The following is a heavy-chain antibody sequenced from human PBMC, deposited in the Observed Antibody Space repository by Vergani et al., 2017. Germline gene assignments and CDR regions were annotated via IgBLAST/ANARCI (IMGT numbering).Heavy chain of an antibody. CDR3: ARVLSPGAFDI. V-gene: IGHV4-59*01. Sequence: QVQLQESDPGLVKPSETLSLTYTVSGGSISSYYWSWIRQPPGKGLEWIGYIYYSGSTNYNPSLKSRVTISVDTSKNQFSLKLSSVTAADTAVYYCARVLSPGAFDIWGQGTMVTVSS. CDR2: IYYSGST. CDR1: GGSISSYY. J-gene: IGHJ3*02.